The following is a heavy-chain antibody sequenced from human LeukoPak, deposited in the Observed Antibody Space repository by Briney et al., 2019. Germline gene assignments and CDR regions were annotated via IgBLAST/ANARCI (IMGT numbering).Heavy chain of an antibody. CDR2: ISSSSSYI. J-gene: IGHJ3*02. Sequence: PGGSLRLSCAASGFTFSSYSMNWVRQAPGKGLEWVSSISSSSSYIYYADSVKGRYTISRDNSKNTLYLQMNSLRAEDTAVYYCARDFAGVSGSSFDAFDIWGQGTMVTVSS. CDR3: ARDFAGVSGSSFDAFDI. D-gene: IGHD6-19*01. V-gene: IGHV3-21*01. CDR1: GFTFSSYS.